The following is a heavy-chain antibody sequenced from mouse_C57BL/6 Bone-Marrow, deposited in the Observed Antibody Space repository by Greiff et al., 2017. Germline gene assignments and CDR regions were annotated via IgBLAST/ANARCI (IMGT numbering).Heavy chain of an antibody. V-gene: IGHV1-59*01. CDR1: GYTFTSYW. CDR2: IDPSDSYT. Sequence: VQLQQPGAELVRPGTSVKLSCKASGYTFTSYWMHWVKQRPGQGLEWIGVIDPSDSYTNYNQKFQGKATLTVDTSSSTAYMQLSSLTSEDSAVYYCARLWSYYAMDYWGQGTSVTVSS. J-gene: IGHJ4*01. CDR3: ARLWSYYAMDY.